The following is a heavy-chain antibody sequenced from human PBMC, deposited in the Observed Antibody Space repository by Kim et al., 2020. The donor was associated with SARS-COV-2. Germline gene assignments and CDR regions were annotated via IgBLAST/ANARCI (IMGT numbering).Heavy chain of an antibody. J-gene: IGHJ5*02. V-gene: IGHV3-43*01. CDR1: GFTFDDYT. D-gene: IGHD4-17*01. Sequence: GGSLRLSCAASGFTFDDYTMHWVRQAPGKGLEWVSLISWDGGSTYYADSVKGRFTISRDNSKNSLYLQMNSLRTEDTALYYCAKDKIPWTTVTGWFDPWGQGTLVTVSS. CDR2: ISWDGGST. CDR3: AKDKIPWTTVTGWFDP.